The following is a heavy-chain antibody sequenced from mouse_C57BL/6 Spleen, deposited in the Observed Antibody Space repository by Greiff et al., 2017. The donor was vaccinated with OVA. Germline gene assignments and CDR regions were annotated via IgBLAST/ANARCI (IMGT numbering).Heavy chain of an antibody. CDR1: GYTFTSYW. V-gene: IGHV1-52*01. Sequence: QVQLQQPGAELVRPGSSVKLSCKASGYTFTSYWMHWVKQRPIQGLEWIGNIDPSDSETHYNQKFKDKATLTVDKSSSTAYMQLSSRTSEDSAVYYCARVYGSSYAMDYWGQGTSVTVSS. D-gene: IGHD1-1*01. CDR2: IDPSDSET. J-gene: IGHJ4*01. CDR3: ARVYGSSYAMDY.